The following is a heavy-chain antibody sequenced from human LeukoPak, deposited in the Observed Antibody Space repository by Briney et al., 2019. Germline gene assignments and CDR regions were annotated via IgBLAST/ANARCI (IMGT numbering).Heavy chain of an antibody. V-gene: IGHV3-21*01. CDR2: ISSSSSYI. J-gene: IGHJ6*02. Sequence: GGSLRLSCAASGFTFSSYSMNWVRQAPGKGLEWVSSISSSSSYIYYADSVKGRFTISRDNAKNPLYLQMNSLRAEDTAVYYCAGAYCSSTSCYTDYYYGMDVWGQGTTVTVSS. CDR1: GFTFSSYS. CDR3: AGAYCSSTSCYTDYYYGMDV. D-gene: IGHD2-2*02.